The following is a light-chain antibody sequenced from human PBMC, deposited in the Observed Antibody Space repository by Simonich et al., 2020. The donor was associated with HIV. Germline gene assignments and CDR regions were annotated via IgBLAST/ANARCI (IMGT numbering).Light chain of an antibody. Sequence: DIQMTQSPSTLSASVGDRVTNTCRSSQSISTWLAWDQQKPGKSPKLLIYQASSLESGVPSRFSGSGSGTEFTLTVSSLQPDDFATYYCQQYNTFPLTFGQGTRLEIK. V-gene: IGKV1-5*03. CDR1: QSISTW. CDR3: QQYNTFPLT. CDR2: QAS. J-gene: IGKJ5*01.